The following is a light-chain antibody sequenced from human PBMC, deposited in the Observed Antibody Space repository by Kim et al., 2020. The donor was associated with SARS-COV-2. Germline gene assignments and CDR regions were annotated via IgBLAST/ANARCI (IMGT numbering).Light chain of an antibody. CDR3: CAYAGSHTLMI. CDR1: NFDVGGYVY. J-gene: IGLJ2*01. Sequence: QTVAISCTGTNFDVGGYVYVSWYQHHPNKAPNLQIYDVTKRPSRVPDRFAGSKSGNTASLTISGLQAEDEADYYCCAYAGSHTLMIFGGGTKVTVL. CDR2: DVT. V-gene: IGLV2-11*01.